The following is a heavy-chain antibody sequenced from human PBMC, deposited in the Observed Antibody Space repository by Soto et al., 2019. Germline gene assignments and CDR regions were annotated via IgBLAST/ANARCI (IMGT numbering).Heavy chain of an antibody. J-gene: IGHJ6*03. CDR3: AKGGKYYDILTGYYVAVPDYYYYYYMDV. CDR1: GFTFSSYA. Sequence: GGSLRLSCAASGFTFSSYAMSWVRQAPGKGLEWVSAISGSGGSTYYADSVKGRFTISRDNSKNTLYLQMNSLRAEDTAVYYCAKGGKYYDILTGYYVAVPDYYYYYYMDVWGKGTTVTVSS. CDR2: ISGSGGST. V-gene: IGHV3-23*01. D-gene: IGHD3-9*01.